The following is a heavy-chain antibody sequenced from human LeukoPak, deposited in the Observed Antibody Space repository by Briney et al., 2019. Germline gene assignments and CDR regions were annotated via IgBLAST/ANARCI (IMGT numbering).Heavy chain of an antibody. CDR1: GFTVSSNY. CDR2: IYSGGST. J-gene: IGHJ6*03. Sequence: GGSLRLSCAASGFTVSSNYMSWVRQAPGKGLEWVSVIYSGGSTYYADSVKGRFTISRDNSKNTLYLQMNSLRAEDTAVYYCASLKDSYYYYYYMDVWGKGTTVTISS. CDR3: ASLKDSYYYYYYMDV. V-gene: IGHV3-53*01. D-gene: IGHD3/OR15-3a*01.